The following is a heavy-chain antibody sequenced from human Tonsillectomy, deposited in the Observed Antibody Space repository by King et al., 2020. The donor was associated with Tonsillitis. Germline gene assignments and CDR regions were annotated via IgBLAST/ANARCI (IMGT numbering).Heavy chain of an antibody. Sequence: QLVQSGAEVKKPGESLRISCKGSGYTFTRYWITWVRQMPGKGLEWMGTIDPSDSYTKYSPSFQGHVTISADRSISTAYLQWSSLKASDTAMYHCARHESLGNWNDFYDYGMDVWGQGTTVTVSS. V-gene: IGHV5-10-1*03. CDR3: ARHESLGNWNDFYDYGMDV. J-gene: IGHJ6*02. CDR1: GYTFTRYW. D-gene: IGHD1-1*01. CDR2: IDPSDSYT.